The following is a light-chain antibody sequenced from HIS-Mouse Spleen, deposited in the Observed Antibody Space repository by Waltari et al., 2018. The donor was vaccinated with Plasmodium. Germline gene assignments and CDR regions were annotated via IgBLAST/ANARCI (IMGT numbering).Light chain of an antibody. Sequence: EIVLTQSPGTLSLSPGERATLSRRASQSVSSSYLAWSQQKPGQAPRLLIYGASSRATGIPDRFSGSGSGTDVTLTISRLEPEDFAVYYCQQYGSSPYTFGQGTKLEIK. CDR2: GAS. J-gene: IGKJ2*01. CDR1: QSVSSSY. CDR3: QQYGSSPYT. V-gene: IGKV3-20*01.